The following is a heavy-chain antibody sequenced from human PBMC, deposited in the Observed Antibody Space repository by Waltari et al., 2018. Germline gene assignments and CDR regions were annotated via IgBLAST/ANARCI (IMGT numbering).Heavy chain of an antibody. J-gene: IGHJ5*02. Sequence: QLQLQESGPGLVRPSVTLSLTCDVSGASMSSTDCWSWVRQSPEKGLEWLGQVHFSGRSNYSPSFASRVRISLDTSNYQFSLKVTSATAADTAMYYCARDRGRGIYLDTWGPGILVTVSP. CDR2: VHFSGRS. V-gene: IGHV4-4*02. CDR1: GASMSSTDC. D-gene: IGHD2-15*01. CDR3: ARDRGRGIYLDT.